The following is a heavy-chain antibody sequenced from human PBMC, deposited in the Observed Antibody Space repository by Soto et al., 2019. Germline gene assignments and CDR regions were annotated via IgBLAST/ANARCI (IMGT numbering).Heavy chain of an antibody. V-gene: IGHV4-59*08. CDR3: ARPLYSGYDYILDP. CDR2: IYYSGST. CDR1: GGSISSYY. J-gene: IGHJ5*02. Sequence: SETLSLTCTVSGGSISSYYWSWIRQPPGKGLEWIGYIYYSGSTNYNPSLKSRVTISVDTSKNQFSLKLSSVTAADTAVYYCARPLYSGYDYILDPWGQGTLVTVSS. D-gene: IGHD5-12*01.